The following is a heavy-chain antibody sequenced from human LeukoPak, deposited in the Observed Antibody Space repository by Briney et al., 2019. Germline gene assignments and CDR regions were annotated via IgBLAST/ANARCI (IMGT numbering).Heavy chain of an antibody. CDR3: ARARSHVDIVDTISRPFGAYFDY. Sequence: SETLSLTCAVYGGTFSGYYWSWIRQPPGKGLEWIGEINHSGSTNYNPSLKSRVTISVDTSKNQFSLKLSSVTAADTAVYYCARARSHVDIVDTISRPFGAYFDYWGQGTLVTVSS. CDR2: INHSGST. CDR1: GGTFSGYY. V-gene: IGHV4-34*01. J-gene: IGHJ4*02. D-gene: IGHD5-12*01.